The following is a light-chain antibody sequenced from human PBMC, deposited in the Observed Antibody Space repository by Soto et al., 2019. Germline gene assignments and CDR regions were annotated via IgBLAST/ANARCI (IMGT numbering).Light chain of an antibody. CDR2: DTS. J-gene: IGKJ5*01. CDR3: QQYSNWPPIT. CDR1: QSVKSSY. V-gene: IGKV3-15*01. Sequence: EIVLTQSPGTLSLSPGERATLPCRASQSVKSSYLAWYQHKPGQAPRLLIYDTSTRATGIPARFSGSGSGTEFTLTISSLQSGDFAVYYCQQYSNWPPITFGQGTRLEI.